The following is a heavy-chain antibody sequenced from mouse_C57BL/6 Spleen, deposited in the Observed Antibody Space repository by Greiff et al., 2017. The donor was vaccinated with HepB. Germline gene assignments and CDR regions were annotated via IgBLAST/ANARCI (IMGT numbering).Heavy chain of an antibody. CDR2: IYPGSGNT. CDR1: GYSFTSYY. V-gene: IGHV1-66*01. J-gene: IGHJ3*01. Sequence: QVQLQQSGPELVKPGASVKISCKASGYSFTSYYIHWVKQRPGQGLEWIGWIYPGSGNTKYNEKFKGKATLTADTSSSTAYMQLSSLTSEDSAVYYGANGGGYDLFAYWGQGTLVTVSA. CDR3: ANGGGYDLFAY. D-gene: IGHD2-2*01.